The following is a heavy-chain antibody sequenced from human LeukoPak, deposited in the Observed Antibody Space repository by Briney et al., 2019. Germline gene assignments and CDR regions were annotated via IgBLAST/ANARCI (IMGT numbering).Heavy chain of an antibody. D-gene: IGHD1-14*01. V-gene: IGHV4-39*01. CDR3: ARLIAGGDRNHHYYYYGMDV. CDR2: IYYSGST. Sequence: PSETLSLTCTVSGGSISSSSYYWGWIRQPPGKGLEWIGSIYYSGSTYYNPSLKSRVTISVDTSKNQFSLKLSSVTAADTAVYYCARLIAGGDRNHHYYYYGMDVWGQGTTVTVSS. J-gene: IGHJ6*02. CDR1: GGSISSSSYY.